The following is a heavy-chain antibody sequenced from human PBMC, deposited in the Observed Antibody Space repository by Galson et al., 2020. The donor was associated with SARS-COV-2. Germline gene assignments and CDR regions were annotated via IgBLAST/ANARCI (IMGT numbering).Heavy chain of an antibody. CDR1: GFTFSSYA. Sequence: GGSLRLSCAAYGFTFSSYAMHWVRQAPGKGLEWVAVISYDGSNKYYADSVKGRFTISRDNSKNTLYLQMNSLRAEDTAVYYCARENPWELLSFDYWGQGTLVTVSS. CDR3: ARENPWELLSFDY. D-gene: IGHD1-26*01. CDR2: ISYDGSNK. J-gene: IGHJ4*02. V-gene: IGHV3-30*04.